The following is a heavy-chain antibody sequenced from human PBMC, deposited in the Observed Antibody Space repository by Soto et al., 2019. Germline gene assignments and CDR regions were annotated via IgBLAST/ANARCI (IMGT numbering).Heavy chain of an antibody. CDR2: IYSGGST. V-gene: IGHV3-53*01. CDR3: ARERDSTCYILGY. D-gene: IGHD3-22*01. CDR1: GFSVSSKY. Sequence: EVQLVESGGGLIQPGGSLRLSCVVSGFSVSSKYMTWVRQAPGKVLEWVSVIYSGGSTYYADSVKGRFTISRDNSKNTLYRQMNSLRADDTAVDYCARERDSTCYILGYWGQGTLVTVSS. J-gene: IGHJ4*02.